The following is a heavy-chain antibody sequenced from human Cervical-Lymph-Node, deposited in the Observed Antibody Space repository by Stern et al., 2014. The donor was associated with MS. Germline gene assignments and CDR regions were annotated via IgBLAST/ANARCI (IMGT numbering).Heavy chain of an antibody. Sequence: QVTLRESGPALVKPTQTLTLTCTFSGFSLSTSGLGVGWIRQPPGEALECLAYIYCDDQKRFSPSLNSRLTITDDPTKNQVVLTLTNVDLVATATYYCAHRTAGPFDYWGQGTLVTVSS. V-gene: IGHV2-5*02. J-gene: IGHJ4*02. CDR1: GFSLSTSGLG. CDR3: AHRTAGPFDY. CDR2: IYCDDQK.